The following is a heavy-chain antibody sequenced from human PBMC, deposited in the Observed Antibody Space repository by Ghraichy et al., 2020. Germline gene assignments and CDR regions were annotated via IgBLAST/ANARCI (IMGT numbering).Heavy chain of an antibody. V-gene: IGHV3-23*01. CDR2: ISGSGGST. CDR1: GFTFSSYA. J-gene: IGHJ6*03. Sequence: GGSLRLSCAASGFTFSSYAMSWVRQAPGKGLEWVSAISGSGGSTYYADSVKGRFTISRDNSKNTLYLQMNSLRAEDTAVYYCAKTIEVVPAAIGYYYMDVWGKGTTVTVSS. CDR3: AKTIEVVPAAIGYYYMDV. D-gene: IGHD2-2*02.